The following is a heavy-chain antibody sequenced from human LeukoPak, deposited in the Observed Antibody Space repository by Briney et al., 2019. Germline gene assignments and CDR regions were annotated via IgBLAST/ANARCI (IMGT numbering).Heavy chain of an antibody. D-gene: IGHD5-18*01. CDR2: ITYDGYYK. CDR1: GFTFTNYG. J-gene: IGHJ4*02. Sequence: GQSLRLSCAASGFTFTNYGMHWVRQAPGKGLEWVALITYDGYYKYYSDSVKGRFTISSDTSKNTLYLQMNSLRAEDTAVYYCAKDPGYSYGYAYYFDYWGQGTLVTVSS. V-gene: IGHV3-30*18. CDR3: AKDPGYSYGYAYYFDY.